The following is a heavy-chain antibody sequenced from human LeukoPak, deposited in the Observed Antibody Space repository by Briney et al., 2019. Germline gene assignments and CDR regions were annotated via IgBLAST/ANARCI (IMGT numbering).Heavy chain of an antibody. Sequence: GGSLRLSCAASGFTFSSYSMNWVRQAPGQRLEWVSYISSSSSTIYYADSVKGRFTISRDNAKNSLYLQMNSLRDEDTAVYYCARDSLERRTNAFDIWGQGTMVTVSS. J-gene: IGHJ3*02. D-gene: IGHD1-1*01. CDR3: ARDSLERRTNAFDI. V-gene: IGHV3-48*02. CDR1: GFTFSSYS. CDR2: ISSSSSTI.